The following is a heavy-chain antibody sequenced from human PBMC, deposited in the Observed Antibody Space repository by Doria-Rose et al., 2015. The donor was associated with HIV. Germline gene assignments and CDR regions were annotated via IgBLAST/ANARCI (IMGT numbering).Heavy chain of an antibody. CDR2: IIPILDIV. Sequence: AEVTKPWSSVKVSCKASGVTFSSYTISWVRQTPGQGLEWMGRIIPILDIVNYALRFQGRVTITADESTSTAYMELSSLRSEDTAIYYCASQWGRSSFDYWGQGTLVTVS. CDR3: ASQWGRSSFDY. J-gene: IGHJ4*02. V-gene: IGHV1-69*02. CDR1: GVTFSSYT. D-gene: IGHD1-26*01.